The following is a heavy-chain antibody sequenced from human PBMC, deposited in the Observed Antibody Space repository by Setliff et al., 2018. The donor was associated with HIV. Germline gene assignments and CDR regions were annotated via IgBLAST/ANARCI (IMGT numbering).Heavy chain of an antibody. CDR1: GFTFSSYS. CDR3: ARWGSGSYERVFDY. V-gene: IGHV3-21*01. Sequence: GGSLRLSCAASGFTFSSYSMNWVRRAPGKGLEWVSSISSISTYIYYADSVKGRFTISRDNAKNSLYLQMNSLRVEDTAVYFCARWGSGSYERVFDYWGQGMLVTVSS. J-gene: IGHJ4*02. CDR2: ISSISTYI. D-gene: IGHD1-26*01.